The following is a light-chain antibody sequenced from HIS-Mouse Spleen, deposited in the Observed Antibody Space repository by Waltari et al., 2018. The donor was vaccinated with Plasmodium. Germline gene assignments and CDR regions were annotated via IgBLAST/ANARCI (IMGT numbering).Light chain of an antibody. CDR3: YSTDSSGNHRV. V-gene: IGLV3-10*01. J-gene: IGLJ3*02. Sequence: SYELTQPPSVSVSPGQTARITCSGDALPKKYAYWYQQKSGQAPVLVIDEDSKRPAGIPERFSGSSSGTMATLTISGAQVGDEADYYCYSTDSSGNHRVFGGGTKLTVL. CDR1: ALPKKY. CDR2: EDS.